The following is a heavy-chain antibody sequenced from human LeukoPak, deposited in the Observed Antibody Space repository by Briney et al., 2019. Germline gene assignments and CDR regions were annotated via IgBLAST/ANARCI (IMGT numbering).Heavy chain of an antibody. V-gene: IGHV3-11*01. D-gene: IGHD1-14*01. CDR1: GMRFSDFY. CDR3: ASGGRAYNF. J-gene: IGHJ4*02. CDR2: ISSNGIII. Sequence: GGSLRLSCAASGMRFSDFYMSWMRQAPGKGLEWISFISSNGIIIHYADSAKGRFTISRDNAKNSLYLHMDSLRVEDTATYYCASGGRAYNFWGPGTAVTVSS.